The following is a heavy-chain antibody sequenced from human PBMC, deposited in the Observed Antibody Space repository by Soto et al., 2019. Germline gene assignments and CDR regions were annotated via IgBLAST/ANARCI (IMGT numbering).Heavy chain of an antibody. CDR1: GFTFSSYG. Sequence: QVQLVESGGGVVQPGRSLRLSCAASGFTFSSYGMHWVRQAPGKGLEWVAVIWYDGSNKYYADSVKGRFTISRDNSKNTLYLQMNSLRAEDTAVYYCAGGRGHYYYYGMDVWGQGTTVTVSS. CDR3: AGGRGHYYYYGMDV. V-gene: IGHV3-33*01. CDR2: IWYDGSNK. J-gene: IGHJ6*02.